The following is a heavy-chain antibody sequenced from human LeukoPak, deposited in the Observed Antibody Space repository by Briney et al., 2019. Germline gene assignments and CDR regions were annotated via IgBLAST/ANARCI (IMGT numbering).Heavy chain of an antibody. CDR3: AKDKGSSGWYEGAWFDY. CDR2: ITWDGGST. V-gene: IGHV3-43D*03. D-gene: IGHD6-19*01. Sequence: PGGSLRLSCAASGFTFDDYAMHWVRQAPGKGLEWVSLITWDGGSTYYADSVKGRFTISRDNSKNSLYLQMNSLRAEDTALYYCAKDKGSSGWYEGAWFDYWGQGTLVTVSS. J-gene: IGHJ4*02. CDR1: GFTFDDYA.